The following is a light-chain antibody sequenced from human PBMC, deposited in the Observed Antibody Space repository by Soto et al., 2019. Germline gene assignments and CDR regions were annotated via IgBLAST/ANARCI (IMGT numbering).Light chain of an antibody. CDR1: QDISNY. CDR3: QQFDKFHIS. CDR2: DAT. Sequence: DIQMTQSPSSLSASVGDRVTITCQASQDISNYLIWYQQKPGKAPKCLIYDATTLETGVPSRFSGNGFGTHFTFTISSLQPEDIATYYCQQFDKFHISFGGGTKVEIK. V-gene: IGKV1-33*01. J-gene: IGKJ4*01.